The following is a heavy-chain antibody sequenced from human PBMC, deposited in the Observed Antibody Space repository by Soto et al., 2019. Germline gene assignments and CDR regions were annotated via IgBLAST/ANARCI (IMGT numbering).Heavy chain of an antibody. V-gene: IGHV4-59*01. CDR2: IYYSGST. CDR3: AREEAYCSSTSCPNWFDP. CDR1: GGSISSYY. Sequence: LSLTCTVSGGSISSYYWSWIRQPPGKGLEWIGYIYYSGSTNYNPSLKSRVTISVDTSKNQFSLKLSSVTAADTAVYYCAREEAYCSSTSCPNWFDPWGQGTLVTVS. J-gene: IGHJ5*02. D-gene: IGHD2-2*01.